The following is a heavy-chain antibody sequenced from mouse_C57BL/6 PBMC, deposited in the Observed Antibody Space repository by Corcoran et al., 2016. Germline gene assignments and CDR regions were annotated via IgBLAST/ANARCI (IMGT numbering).Heavy chain of an antibody. Sequence: QVQLQQSGAELARPGASVKLSCKASGYTFPSYGISWVKQRTGQGLEWIGEIYPRSGNTYYNEKFKGKATLTADKSSSTAYMELRSLTSEDSAVYFCAPIYYDYGFDYWGQGTTLTVSS. D-gene: IGHD2-4*01. V-gene: IGHV1-81*01. J-gene: IGHJ2*01. CDR2: IYPRSGNT. CDR1: GYTFPSYG. CDR3: APIYYDYGFDY.